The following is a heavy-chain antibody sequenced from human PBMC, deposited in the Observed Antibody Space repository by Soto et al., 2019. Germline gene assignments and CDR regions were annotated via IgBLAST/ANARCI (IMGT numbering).Heavy chain of an antibody. D-gene: IGHD1-1*01. CDR2: IYATGTT. J-gene: IGHJ5*02. Sequence: SETLSLTCTVSGASISGYYWSWIRKSAGKGLEWIGRIYATGTTDYNPSLKSRVMMSVDTSKEQFSLKLRSVTAADTAVYYCVRDGTKTLRDWFDPWGQGISVTVSS. V-gene: IGHV4-4*07. CDR3: VRDGTKTLRDWFDP. CDR1: GASISGYY.